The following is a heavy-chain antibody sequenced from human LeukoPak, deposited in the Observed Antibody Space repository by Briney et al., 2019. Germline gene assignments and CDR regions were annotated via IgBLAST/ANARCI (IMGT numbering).Heavy chain of an antibody. D-gene: IGHD1-26*01. J-gene: IGHJ4*02. V-gene: IGHV1-2*02. Sequence: RASVKVPCKASGYTFTDYYIHWVRQAPGQGLEWMRWINPNSGGTNYAQNFQGRVTMTRDTYITTAYMDLSRLRLDDTAVYYCAVGRRTDFDYWGQGTLVTVSS. CDR3: AVGRRTDFDY. CDR2: INPNSGGT. CDR1: GYTFTDYY.